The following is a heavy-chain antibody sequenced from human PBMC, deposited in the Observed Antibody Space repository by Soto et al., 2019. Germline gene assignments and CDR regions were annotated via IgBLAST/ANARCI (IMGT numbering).Heavy chain of an antibody. D-gene: IGHD2-8*01. J-gene: IGHJ3*02. Sequence: EVQLVESGGGLVHPGGSLRLSCAASGFTFSDHYMDWVRQAPGKWLEWVDRSRNKANSYSTQYAASVKGRFTISRDDSKTSRSLQMNSLKTEYTPVYYCTRVRIYADESGRPFVSWGQGTVFSLSS. CDR1: GFTFSDHY. CDR2: SRNKANSYST. V-gene: IGHV3-72*01. CDR3: TRVRIYADESGRPFVS.